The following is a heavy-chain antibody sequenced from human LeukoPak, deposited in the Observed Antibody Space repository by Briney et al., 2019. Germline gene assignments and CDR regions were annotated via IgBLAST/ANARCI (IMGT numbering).Heavy chain of an antibody. J-gene: IGHJ4*02. V-gene: IGHV3-21*01. CDR3: AREGLEYYGSGSYYNY. D-gene: IGHD3-10*01. Sequence: GGSLRLSCAASGFTFSSYSMNWVRQAPGKGREWVSSISGSGTYIYYADSVKGRFTISRDNAKNSLFLQMNSLRAEDTAVYYCAREGLEYYGSGSYYNYWGQGTLVTVSS. CDR1: GFTFSSYS. CDR2: ISGSGTYI.